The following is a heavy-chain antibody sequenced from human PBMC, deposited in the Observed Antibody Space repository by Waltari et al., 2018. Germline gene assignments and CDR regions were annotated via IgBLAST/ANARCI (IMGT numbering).Heavy chain of an antibody. Sequence: QVQLVQSGAEVKKPGSSVKVSCKASGGTFSSYAISWVRQAPGQGLEWMGRIIPSFGTANYAQKFQGRVTITADKSTSTAYMELSSLRSEDTAVYYCARDPRHGGGDGLHLDYWGQGTLVTVSS. J-gene: IGHJ4*02. CDR3: ARDPRHGGGDGLHLDY. CDR2: IIPSFGTA. V-gene: IGHV1-69*13. CDR1: GGTFSSYA. D-gene: IGHD2-21*01.